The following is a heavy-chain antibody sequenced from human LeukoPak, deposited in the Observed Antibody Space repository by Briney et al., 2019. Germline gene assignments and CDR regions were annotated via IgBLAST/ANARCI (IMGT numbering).Heavy chain of an antibody. Sequence: ASVKVSCKASGYTFTSYYMHWVRQAPGQGLEWMGIINPSGGSTSYAQKFQGRVTMTRDTSTSTVYMELSSLRSEDTAVYYCARDRSSIKYYYDSSGYYLDYWGQGTLVTVSS. D-gene: IGHD3-22*01. CDR3: ARDRSSIKYYYDSSGYYLDY. CDR1: GYTFTSYY. CDR2: INPSGGST. J-gene: IGHJ4*02. V-gene: IGHV1-46*01.